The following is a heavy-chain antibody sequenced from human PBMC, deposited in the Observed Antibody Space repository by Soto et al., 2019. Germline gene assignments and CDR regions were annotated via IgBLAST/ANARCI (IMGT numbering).Heavy chain of an antibody. CDR3: ARVAQLGYDSSGYYTDY. CDR1: GGSFSGYY. V-gene: IGHV4-34*01. Sequence: SATLSLTCAVYGGSFSGYYWSWFRQPPGKGLEWIGEINHSGSTNYNPSLKSRVTISVDTSKNQFSLKLSSVTAADTAVYYCARVAQLGYDSSGYYTDYWGQGTLVTVS. J-gene: IGHJ4*02. D-gene: IGHD3-22*01. CDR2: INHSGST.